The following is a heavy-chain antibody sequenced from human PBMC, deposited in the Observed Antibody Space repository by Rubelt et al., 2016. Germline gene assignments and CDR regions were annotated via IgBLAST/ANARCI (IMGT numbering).Heavy chain of an antibody. D-gene: IGHD5-24*01. V-gene: IGHV4-39*01. CDR2: IYYSGST. CDR3: APLSVDGYDFDY. J-gene: IGHJ4*02. Sequence: QLQLQESGPGLVKPSETLSLTCTVSGGSISSSSYYWGWIRQPPGKGLEWIGSIYYSGSTYYNPSLKSRVTISVDTSKNQFSLKLSSVTAADTAVYYCAPLSVDGYDFDYWGQGTLVTVSS. CDR1: GGSISSSSYY.